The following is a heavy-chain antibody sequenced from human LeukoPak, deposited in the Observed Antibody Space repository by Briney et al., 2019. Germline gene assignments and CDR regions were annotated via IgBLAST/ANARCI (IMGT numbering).Heavy chain of an antibody. CDR2: MNPNSGNT. CDR3: ARGGGSSTADAFDI. D-gene: IGHD2-2*01. J-gene: IGHJ3*02. Sequence: ASVKVSCKASGYTFTSYDINWVRQATGQGLEWMGWMNPNSGNTGYAQKFQGRATITRNTSISTAYMELSSLRSEDTAVYYCARGGGSSTADAFDIWGQGTMVTVSS. CDR1: GYTFTSYD. V-gene: IGHV1-8*03.